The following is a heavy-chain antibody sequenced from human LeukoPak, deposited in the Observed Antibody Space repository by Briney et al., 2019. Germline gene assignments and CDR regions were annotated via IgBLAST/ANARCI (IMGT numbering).Heavy chain of an antibody. Sequence: GGSLRLSCAASGFTLSNYVMHWVRQAPGKGLEWVAVISYDGSNKYYADSVKGRFTISRDNSKNTLYLQMNSLRGEDTAVYYCAKDRSSSAGLYFDYWGQGTLVTVSS. J-gene: IGHJ4*02. V-gene: IGHV3-30*18. CDR2: ISYDGSNK. D-gene: IGHD6-6*01. CDR1: GFTLSNYV. CDR3: AKDRSSSAGLYFDY.